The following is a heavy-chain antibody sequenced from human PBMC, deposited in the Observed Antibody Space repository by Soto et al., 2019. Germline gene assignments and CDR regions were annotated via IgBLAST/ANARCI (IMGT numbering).Heavy chain of an antibody. D-gene: IGHD2-2*01. CDR1: GFTFSSYW. Sequence: GGSLRLSCAASGFTFSSYWMSWVRQAPGKGLEWVADIKQDGSEKNYMDSMKGRFTISRDNAENSLYLQMSSLRAEDTAVYYCARLLGPDQFDSWGQGTQVTVSS. CDR3: ARLLGPDQFDS. CDR2: IKQDGSEK. J-gene: IGHJ4*02. V-gene: IGHV3-7*01.